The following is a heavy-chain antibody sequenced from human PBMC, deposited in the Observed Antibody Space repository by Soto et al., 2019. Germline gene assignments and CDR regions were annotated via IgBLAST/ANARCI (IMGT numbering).Heavy chain of an antibody. V-gene: IGHV3-23*01. CDR2: VGGSGDST. J-gene: IGHJ4*02. CDR1: GFTFSNYA. CDR3: AKSPLGYCSGGSCYPPHYFDY. D-gene: IGHD2-15*01. Sequence: EVQLLDSGGGLVQPGGSLRLSCAASGFTFSNYAMSWVRQAPGKGLEWVSGVGGSGDSTYYADSVKGRFTICRDNSKDTLYLQMNSLRAEDTAVYYSAKSPLGYCSGGSCYPPHYFDYWGQGTLVTVSS.